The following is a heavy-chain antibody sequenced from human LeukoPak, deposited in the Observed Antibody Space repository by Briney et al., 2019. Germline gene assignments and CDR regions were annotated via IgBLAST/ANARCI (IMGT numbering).Heavy chain of an antibody. CDR3: ARRAGGYSHPYDY. J-gene: IGHJ4*02. CDR2: IYSGGST. D-gene: IGHD4-23*01. CDR1: GFTVSTNY. V-gene: IGHV3-53*01. Sequence: PGGSLRLSCVVSGFTVSTNYMSWVRQAPGKGLGWVSLIYSGGSTYYADSVKGRFTISRDNSKNTLYLQMNSLRAEDTAVYYCARRAGGYSHPYDYWGQGTLVTVSS.